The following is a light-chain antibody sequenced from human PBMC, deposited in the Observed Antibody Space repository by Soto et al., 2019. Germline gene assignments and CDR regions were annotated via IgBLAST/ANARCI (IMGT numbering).Light chain of an antibody. CDR2: ASS. CDR1: QSISNS. CDR3: QQSDSTPFT. Sequence: DIQMTQSPSSLSASVGDRVTITCRASQSISNSLNWYQQKPGKAPNLLIYASSSFEGGVPSRFSGSGSGTVFTLTISSLQPEDSATHYCQQSDSTPFTFGPGTKVQI. V-gene: IGKV1-39*01. J-gene: IGKJ3*01.